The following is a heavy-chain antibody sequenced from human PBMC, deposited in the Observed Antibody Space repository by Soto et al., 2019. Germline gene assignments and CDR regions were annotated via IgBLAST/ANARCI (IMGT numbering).Heavy chain of an antibody. D-gene: IGHD5-12*01. CDR1: GYSFTYYT. V-gene: IGHV1-3*01. J-gene: IGHJ5*01. CDR2: INAGNGNT. CDR3: ARDSGSSGYEGGLAS. Sequence: QVQLVQSGAEVRKPGASVKVSCKASGYSFTYYTMHWVRQAPGQRLEWMGWINAGNGNTKYSPKCQGRVIITRDTSASTAYMELSSLRSEDTAVYYCARDSGSSGYEGGLASWGQGTLVTVSS.